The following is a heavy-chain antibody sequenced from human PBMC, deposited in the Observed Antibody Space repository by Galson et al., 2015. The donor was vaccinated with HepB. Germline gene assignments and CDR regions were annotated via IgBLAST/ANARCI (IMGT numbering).Heavy chain of an antibody. Sequence: SLRLSCAAPGFTFSNAWMSWVRQAPGKGLEWVSYISSSSSTIYYADFVEGRFTISRDNAKNSLYLQMNSLRDEDTAVYYCARVIHGPRRPYYFDYWGQGTLVTVSS. CDR3: ARVIHGPRRPYYFDY. J-gene: IGHJ4*02. CDR1: GFTFSNAW. V-gene: IGHV3-48*02. CDR2: ISSSSSTI.